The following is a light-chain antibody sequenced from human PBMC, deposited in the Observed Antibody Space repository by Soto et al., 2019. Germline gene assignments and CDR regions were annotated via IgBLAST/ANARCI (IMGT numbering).Light chain of an antibody. J-gene: IGLJ3*02. CDR3: SSYAGSWV. CDR1: SSDVGSYNL. CDR2: EGS. Sequence: QSVLTQPASVSGSPGQSITISCTGTSSDVGSYNLVSWYQQHPGKAPQLMIYEGSKRPSGVSNRFSGSKSGNTASLTISGLQAEDEADYYCSSYAGSWVFGGGTKLTVL. V-gene: IGLV2-23*01.